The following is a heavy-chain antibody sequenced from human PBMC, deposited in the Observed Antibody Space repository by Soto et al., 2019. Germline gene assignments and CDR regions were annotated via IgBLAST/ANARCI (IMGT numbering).Heavy chain of an antibody. D-gene: IGHD1-26*01. CDR1: VGSFSGYY. V-gene: IGHV4-34*01. J-gene: IGHJ1*01. CDR3: ARERWAVLNGGKYYQH. CDR2: INHSGST. Sequence: PSETLSLTCAAYVGSFSGYYWSWIRQPPGKGLEWIGEINHSGSTNYNPSLKSRVTISVDTSKNQFSLKLSSVTAADTAVYYCARERWAVLNGGKYYQHWCQGTLVTVPS.